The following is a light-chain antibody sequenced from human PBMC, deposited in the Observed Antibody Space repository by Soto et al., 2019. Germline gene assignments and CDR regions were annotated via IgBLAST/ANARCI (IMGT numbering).Light chain of an antibody. CDR1: QTTSRY. V-gene: IGKV1-39*01. Sequence: THMTQSPSSLSASIGDRVTITCRASQTTSRYLNWYQQRPGKAPKVLIYAASGLQSGVPSRFSGSGSGTDFTLTISSLQPEDFATYYCQQSYITPYTFGQGTKVDIK. CDR2: AAS. J-gene: IGKJ2*01. CDR3: QQSYITPYT.